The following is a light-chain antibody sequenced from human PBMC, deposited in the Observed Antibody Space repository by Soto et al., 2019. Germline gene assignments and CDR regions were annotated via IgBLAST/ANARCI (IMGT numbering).Light chain of an antibody. CDR3: QHYGTSPEWT. Sequence: EIVLTQSPGTLSLSLGERATLSCRASQSVSSSYLAWYQQKPGQAPRLLIYGASSRATGIPDRFSGSGSGTDFTLTISRLEPEDFGMYYCQHYGTSPEWTFGQGTKVEIK. CDR2: GAS. V-gene: IGKV3-20*01. J-gene: IGKJ1*01. CDR1: QSVSSSY.